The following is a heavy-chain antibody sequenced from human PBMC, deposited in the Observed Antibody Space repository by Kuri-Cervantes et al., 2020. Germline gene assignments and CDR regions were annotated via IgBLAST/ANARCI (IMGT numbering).Heavy chain of an antibody. V-gene: IGHV4-61*08. Sequence: SETLSLTCTVSGGSISSGGYYWSWIRQPPGKGLEWIGYIYYSGSTNYNPSLKSRVTISVDTSKNQFSLKLSSVTAADTAVYYCARGPRFRVGAINWGQGTLVTVSS. CDR3: ARGPRFRVGAIN. CDR2: IYYSGST. J-gene: IGHJ4*02. D-gene: IGHD1-26*01. CDR1: GGSISSGGYY.